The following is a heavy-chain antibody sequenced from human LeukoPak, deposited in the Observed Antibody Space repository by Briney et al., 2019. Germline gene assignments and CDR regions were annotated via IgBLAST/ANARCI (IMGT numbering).Heavy chain of an antibody. V-gene: IGHV3-74*01. CDR3: TRNPGMDV. Sequence: QPGGSLRLSCAASGFTFSTYWMHWVRQAPGKGLVWVSRINGDGSSSTYADSVKGRFTISRDNAKNTLYLQMNSLRTEDTAVYCCTRNPGMDVWGQGTAVTVSS. CDR1: GFTFSTYW. J-gene: IGHJ6*02. CDR2: INGDGSSS.